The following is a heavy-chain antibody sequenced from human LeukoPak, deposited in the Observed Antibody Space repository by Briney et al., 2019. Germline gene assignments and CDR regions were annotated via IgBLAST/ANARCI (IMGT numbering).Heavy chain of an antibody. Sequence: GGSLRLSCAASGFTFSSYAMSWVRQAPGKGLEWVSAISGSGGSTYYADSVKGRFTISRDNSKNTLYLQMNSLRAEDTAVYYCAKGPSPYYYDSSGKGYFDYWGQGTLVTVSS. CDR1: GFTFSSYA. D-gene: IGHD3-22*01. V-gene: IGHV3-23*01. J-gene: IGHJ4*02. CDR2: ISGSGGST. CDR3: AKGPSPYYYDSSGKGYFDY.